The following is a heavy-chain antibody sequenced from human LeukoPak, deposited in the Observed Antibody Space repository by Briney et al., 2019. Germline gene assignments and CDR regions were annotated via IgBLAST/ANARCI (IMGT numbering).Heavy chain of an antibody. J-gene: IGHJ6*03. D-gene: IGHD4-17*01. CDR2: INHSGST. Sequence: SETLSLTCAVYGGSFSGYYWSWIRQPPGKGLEWIGEINHSGSTNYNPSLKSRVTISVDTSKNQFSLKLSSVTAADTAVYYCAREASRFYGDYPLAYMDVWGKGTTVTVSS. CDR1: GGSFSGYY. CDR3: AREASRFYGDYPLAYMDV. V-gene: IGHV4-34*01.